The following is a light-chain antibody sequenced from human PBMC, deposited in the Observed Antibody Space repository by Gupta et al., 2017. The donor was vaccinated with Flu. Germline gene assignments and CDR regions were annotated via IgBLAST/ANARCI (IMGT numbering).Light chain of an antibody. J-gene: IGLJ3*02. V-gene: IGLV1-44*01. CDR1: SSNIGSNT. CDR2: SNN. CDR3: AAWGDSLNAWV. Sequence: QSVLTQPPSASGTPGQRVTISCSGSSSNIGSNTVNWYQQLPGTAPKLLIYSNNQRPSGVPDRFSGSKSGTSASLAISGLQAEDEADYYCAAWGDSLNAWVFGGGTKLTVL.